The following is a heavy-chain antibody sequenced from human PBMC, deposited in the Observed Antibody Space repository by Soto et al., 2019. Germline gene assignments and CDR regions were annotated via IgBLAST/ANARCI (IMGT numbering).Heavy chain of an antibody. CDR3: ARDPMGRYYGSGSYYFDY. J-gene: IGHJ4*02. V-gene: IGHV3-30-3*01. CDR2: IAYDGSNK. Sequence: QVQLVESGGGVVQPGRSLRLSCAASGFTFSSYAMHWVRQAPGKGLEWVAVIAYDGSNKYYADSVKGRFTISRDNSKNTLYLQMNSLRAEDTAVYYWARDPMGRYYGSGSYYFDYWGQGTLVTVSS. D-gene: IGHD3-10*01. CDR1: GFTFSSYA.